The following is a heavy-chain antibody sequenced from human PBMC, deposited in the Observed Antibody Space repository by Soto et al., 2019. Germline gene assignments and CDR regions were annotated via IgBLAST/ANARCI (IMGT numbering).Heavy chain of an antibody. CDR1: GGSISSGGYS. J-gene: IGHJ6*02. D-gene: IGHD4-17*01. CDR3: ARAHYGDYGYGMDV. V-gene: IGHV4-30-2*01. CDR2: TYHSGTT. Sequence: QLQLQESGSGLVKPSQTLSLTCAVSGGSISSGGYSWTWIRQPPGKGLEWIGYTYHSGTTYYSPSLKSRVTIXVXRXXNQFSLKLTSVTAADTAVYYCARAHYGDYGYGMDVWGQGTPVTVSS.